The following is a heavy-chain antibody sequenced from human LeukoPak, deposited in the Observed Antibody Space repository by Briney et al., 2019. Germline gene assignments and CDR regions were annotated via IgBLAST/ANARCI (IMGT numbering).Heavy chain of an antibody. CDR1: GYTFTSYG. Sequence: ASVKVSCKASGYTFTSYGITWVRQAPGQGLKWMGWISATNGNTNYAQKFRGRVTMTTDTSTTTVYMELRSLRSDDTAVYYCARARGYYDNSGHENFDYWGRGTLVTVSS. V-gene: IGHV1-18*01. J-gene: IGHJ4*02. D-gene: IGHD3-22*01. CDR3: ARARGYYDNSGHENFDY. CDR2: ISATNGNT.